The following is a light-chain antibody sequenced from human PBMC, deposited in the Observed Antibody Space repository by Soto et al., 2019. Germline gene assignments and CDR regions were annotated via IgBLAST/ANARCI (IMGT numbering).Light chain of an antibody. CDR3: QQYGYPLS. Sequence: EIVLTQSPGTLSLSPGERATLSCRASQSLNSDYLAWSQQQPGQAPRLLIYGASRRATGIPDRFSGSGSGTDFTLTISRLEPEDFAVYYCQQYGYPLSFGGGTKVDIK. CDR2: GAS. J-gene: IGKJ4*01. V-gene: IGKV3-20*01. CDR1: QSLNSDY.